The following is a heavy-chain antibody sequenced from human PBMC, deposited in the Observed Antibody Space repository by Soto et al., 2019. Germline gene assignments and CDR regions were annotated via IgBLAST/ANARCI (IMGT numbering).Heavy chain of an antibody. D-gene: IGHD1-26*01. CDR3: ARYSGSFLYDY. J-gene: IGHJ4*02. CDR2: INPDSGGT. V-gene: IGHV1-2*02. Sequence: QVPLVQSGAEVKKPGASVKVSCKASGYTFTDYYMHWVRQTPGQGLEWVGWINPDSGGTNYTQKFQGRVTMTRDTSISTAYMELSRLTSDDTAVYYCARYSGSFLYDYWGQGTLVTVSS. CDR1: GYTFTDYY.